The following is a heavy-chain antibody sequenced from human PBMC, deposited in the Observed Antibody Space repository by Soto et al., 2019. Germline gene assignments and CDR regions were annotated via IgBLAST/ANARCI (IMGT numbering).Heavy chain of an antibody. J-gene: IGHJ4*02. V-gene: IGHV3-11*06. CDR2: ISSSTSHT. CDR1: GFTFSDYY. CDR3: ARDYSSYGPFDY. Sequence: GSLRLSCAVSGFTFSDYYMTWIRQAPGKGLEWVSYISSSTSHTNYADSVKGRFTISRDNAKNSLYLQMNSLRAEDTAVYYCARDYSSYGPFDYWGQGTLVTVSS. D-gene: IGHD5-18*01.